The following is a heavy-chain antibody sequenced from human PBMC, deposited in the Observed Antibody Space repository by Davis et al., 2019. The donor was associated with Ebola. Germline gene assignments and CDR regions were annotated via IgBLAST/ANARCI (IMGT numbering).Heavy chain of an antibody. CDR3: AKDREGYFSY. Sequence: GESLKISCAASGFTFSSYWMSWVRQAPGKGLEWVAVIWYDGSNKYYADSVKGRFTISRDNSKNTLYLQMNSLRAEDTAVYYCAKDREGYFSYWGQGTLVTVSS. V-gene: IGHV3-30*02. J-gene: IGHJ4*02. CDR2: IWYDGSNK. CDR1: GFTFSSYW.